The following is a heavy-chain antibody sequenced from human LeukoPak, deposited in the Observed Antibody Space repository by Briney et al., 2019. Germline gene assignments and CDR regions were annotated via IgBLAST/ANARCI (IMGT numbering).Heavy chain of an antibody. J-gene: IGHJ3*02. V-gene: IGHV4-39*07. CDR2: IYYSGST. Sequence: SETLSLTCTVSGGSISSSSYYWGWIRQPPGKGLEWIGSIYYSGSTYYNPSLKSRVTISVDTSKNQFSLKLSSVTAADTAVYYCARVGGGDRPAAFDIWGQGTMVTVSS. D-gene: IGHD2-21*02. CDR1: GGSISSSSYY. CDR3: ARVGGGDRPAAFDI.